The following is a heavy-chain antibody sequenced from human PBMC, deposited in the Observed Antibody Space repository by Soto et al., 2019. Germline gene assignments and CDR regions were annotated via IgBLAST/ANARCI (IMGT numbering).Heavy chain of an antibody. Sequence: GGSLRLSCAASGFTFSSYGMHWVRQAPGKGLEWVAVIWYDGSNKYYADSVKGRFTISRDNSKNTLYLQMNSLGAEDTAVYYCARIPQIAVAGTRFGYFALWGRGTLVTVSS. D-gene: IGHD6-19*01. V-gene: IGHV3-33*01. CDR1: GFTFSSYG. CDR3: ARIPQIAVAGTRFGYFAL. J-gene: IGHJ2*01. CDR2: IWYDGSNK.